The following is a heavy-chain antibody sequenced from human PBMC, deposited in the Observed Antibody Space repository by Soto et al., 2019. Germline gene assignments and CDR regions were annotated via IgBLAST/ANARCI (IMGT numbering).Heavy chain of an antibody. CDR3: ARDAEYSSSWFPNYGMDV. V-gene: IGHV1-18*01. J-gene: IGHJ6*02. D-gene: IGHD6-13*01. CDR1: GYTFTSYG. Sequence: GASVKVSSKASGYTFTSYGISGVRQAPGQGLEWMGWISAYNGNTNYAQKLQGRVTMTTDTSTSTAYMELRSLRSDDTAVYYCARDAEYSSSWFPNYGMDVRGQGTTVTVSS. CDR2: ISAYNGNT.